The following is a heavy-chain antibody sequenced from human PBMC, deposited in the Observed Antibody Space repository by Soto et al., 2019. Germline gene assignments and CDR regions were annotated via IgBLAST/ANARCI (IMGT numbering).Heavy chain of an antibody. J-gene: IGHJ5*02. CDR3: ARRIIVVDP. CDR1: GGSISSRSYY. V-gene: IGHV4-39*01. CDR2: IYYSGST. D-gene: IGHD3-22*01. Sequence: SETLSLTCTVSGGSISSRSYYWGWIRQPPGKGLEWIGSIYYSGSTYYNPSLKSRVTISVDTSKNQFSLKLSSVTTADTAVYYCARRIIVVDPWGQGTLVTVSS.